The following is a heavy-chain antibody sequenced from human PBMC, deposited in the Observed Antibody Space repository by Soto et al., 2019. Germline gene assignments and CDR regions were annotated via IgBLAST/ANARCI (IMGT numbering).Heavy chain of an antibody. J-gene: IGHJ4*02. CDR1: GFSLSTSGVG. CDR2: IYWDDDK. D-gene: IGHD5-12*01. Sequence: SGPTLVNPTQTLTLTCTFSGFSLSTSGVGVGRIRQPPGKALEWLALIYWDDDKRYSPSLKSRLTITKDTSKNQVVLTMTNMEPVDTATYYCSHSVDGYNKPPSFDYWGQGTLVTVSS. V-gene: IGHV2-5*02. CDR3: SHSVDGYNKPPSFDY.